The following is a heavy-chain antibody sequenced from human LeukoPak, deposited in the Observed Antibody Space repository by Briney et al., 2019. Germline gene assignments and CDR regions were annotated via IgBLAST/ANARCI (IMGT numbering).Heavy chain of an antibody. CDR3: AGRFSSGEGY. CDR2: KWDDGSYK. CDR1: GFSFSHYP. J-gene: IGHJ4*02. D-gene: IGHD6-19*01. V-gene: IGHV3-30*02. Sequence: GGSLRLSCVASGFSFSHYPMHWVRQAPGKGLEWVAVKWDDGSYKDYGDSVKGRFTISRDNSKNTLYLDMISLRAEDTAVYFCAGRFSSGEGYWGQGTHVTVSS.